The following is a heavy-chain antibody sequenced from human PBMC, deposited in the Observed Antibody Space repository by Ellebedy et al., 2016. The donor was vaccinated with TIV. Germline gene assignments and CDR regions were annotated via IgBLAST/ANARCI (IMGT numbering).Heavy chain of an antibody. CDR2: FDPEDGEI. V-gene: IGHV1-24*01. CDR1: GYTLTEFS. J-gene: IGHJ5*02. D-gene: IGHD6-19*01. CDR3: ARDSTSGASASFRFDP. Sequence: AASVKVSCKVSGYTLTEFSIHWVRQAPGRGLEWMGGFDPEDGEIVYAQHFQGRVTMTEDISTDTAYMELSSLRYEDTAVYYCARDSTSGASASFRFDPWGQGTLVIVSS.